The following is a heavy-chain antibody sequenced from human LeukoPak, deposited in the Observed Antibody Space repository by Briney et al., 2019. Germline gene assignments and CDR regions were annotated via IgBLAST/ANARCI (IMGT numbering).Heavy chain of an antibody. CDR1: GFPFNAYW. CDR2: IRQDGDTK. Sequence: GGSLRLSCAASGFPFNAYWMTWVRQAPGKGLEWVANIRQDGDTKYYVDSVKGRFTISRDNAMNSLYLQMNSLRAEDTAIYYCARSLPYGTTWYGRSDFWGQGILVTVSS. CDR3: ARSLPYGTTWYGRSDF. D-gene: IGHD6-13*01. V-gene: IGHV3-7*03. J-gene: IGHJ4*02.